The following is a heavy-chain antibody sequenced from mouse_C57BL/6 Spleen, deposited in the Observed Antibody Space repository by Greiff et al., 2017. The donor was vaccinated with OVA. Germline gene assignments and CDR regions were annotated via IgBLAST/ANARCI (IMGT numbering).Heavy chain of an antibody. CDR1: GYTFTSYW. V-gene: IGHV1-55*01. CDR3: ARVYGSSYYAMDY. Sequence: VQLQQPGAELVKPGASVKMSCKASGYTFTSYWITWVKQRPGQGLEWIGDLYPGSGSTNYNEKFKSKATLTVDTSSSTAYMQLSSLTSEDSAVYYCARVYGSSYYAMDYWGQGTSVTVSS. CDR2: LYPGSGST. J-gene: IGHJ4*01. D-gene: IGHD1-1*01.